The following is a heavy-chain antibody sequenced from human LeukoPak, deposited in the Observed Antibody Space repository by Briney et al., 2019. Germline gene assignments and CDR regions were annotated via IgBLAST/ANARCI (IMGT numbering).Heavy chain of an antibody. J-gene: IGHJ4*02. CDR2: INPNSGGT. CDR1: GYTFTGYY. Sequence: ASVKVSCKTSGYTFTGYYMHWVRQAPGQGLEWMGWINPNSGGTNYAQKFQGRVTMTRDTSISTAYMELSRLRSDDTAVYYCARRGKVGARIDYWGQGTLVTVSS. V-gene: IGHV1-2*02. CDR3: ARRGKVGARIDY. D-gene: IGHD1-26*01.